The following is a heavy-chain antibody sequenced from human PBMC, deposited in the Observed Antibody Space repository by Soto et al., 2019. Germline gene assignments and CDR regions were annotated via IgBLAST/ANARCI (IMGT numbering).Heavy chain of an antibody. Sequence: PGESLKISCKGSGYSFTSYWIGWVRQMPGKGLEWMGIIYPGDSDTRYSPSFQGQVTISADKSISTAYLQWSSLKASYTAMYYCARRRYSSGWSPRGYNWFDSWGQRTLVTVSS. CDR2: IYPGDSDT. D-gene: IGHD6-19*01. V-gene: IGHV5-51*01. CDR3: ARRRYSSGWSPRGYNWFDS. J-gene: IGHJ5*01. CDR1: GYSFTSYW.